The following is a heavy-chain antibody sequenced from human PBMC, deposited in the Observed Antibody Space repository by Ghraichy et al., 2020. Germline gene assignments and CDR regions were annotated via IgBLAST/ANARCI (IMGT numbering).Heavy chain of an antibody. CDR1: GETFSGYY. Sequence: LSCAVYGETFSGYYWSWIRQPPGKGLEWIGDINQSGGTNFNPSLKSRVTISLDTSKNQFSLRLNSVTAADTAVYYCARELRDESSGYFYFDSWGQGTLVTVFS. V-gene: IGHV4-34*01. D-gene: IGHD3-22*01. CDR2: INQSGGT. J-gene: IGHJ4*02. CDR3: ARELRDESSGYFYFDS.